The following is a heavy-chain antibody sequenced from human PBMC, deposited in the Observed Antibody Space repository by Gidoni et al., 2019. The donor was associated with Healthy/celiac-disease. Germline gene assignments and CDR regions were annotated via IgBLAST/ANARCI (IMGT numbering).Heavy chain of an antibody. Sequence: QVQLQQWGAGLLKPSETLSLTCAVYGGSFSGYYWSWIRQPPGKGLEWIGEINHSGSTNYNPSLKSRVTISVDTSKNQFPLKLSSVTAADTAVYYCARPRYYGSGSYDYWGQGTLVTVSS. CDR2: INHSGST. D-gene: IGHD3-10*01. V-gene: IGHV4-34*01. CDR3: ARPRYYGSGSYDY. J-gene: IGHJ4*02. CDR1: GGSFSGYY.